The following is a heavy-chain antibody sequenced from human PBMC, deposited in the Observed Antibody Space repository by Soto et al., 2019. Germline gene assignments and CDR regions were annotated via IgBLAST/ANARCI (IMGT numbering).Heavy chain of an antibody. D-gene: IGHD6-6*01. CDR1: GESISSGGYY. Sequence: QVQLQESGPGLVKPSQTLSLTCSVSGESISSGGYYWSWIRHHPGKGLEWIGYIYDSESAYYIPSLKSRVTISMDTSKNHFAMRLSSVTAADTAVYYCARASSSSSAADYWGQGTLATVSS. J-gene: IGHJ4*02. V-gene: IGHV4-31*03. CDR3: ARASSSSSAADY. CDR2: IYDSESA.